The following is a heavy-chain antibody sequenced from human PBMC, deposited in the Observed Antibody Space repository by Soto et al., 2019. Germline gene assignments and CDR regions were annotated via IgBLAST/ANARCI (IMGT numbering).Heavy chain of an antibody. J-gene: IGHJ4*02. CDR3: AKGPLRFLEWLWGYFDY. V-gene: IGHV3-9*01. D-gene: IGHD3-3*01. CDR1: GFTFDDYA. CDR2: ISWNSGSI. Sequence: EVQLVESGGGLVQPGRSLRLSCAASGFTFDDYAMHWVRQAPGKGLEWVSGISWNSGSIGYADSVKGRFTISRDNAKNSLYLQMNSLRAEDTALYYCAKGPLRFLEWLWGYFDYWGQGTLVTVSS.